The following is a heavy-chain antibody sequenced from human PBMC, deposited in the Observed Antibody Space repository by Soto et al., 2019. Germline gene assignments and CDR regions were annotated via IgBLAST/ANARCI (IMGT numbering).Heavy chain of an antibody. V-gene: IGHV4-30-2*01. CDR2: IYRSGSI. D-gene: IGHD1-26*01. CDR3: ATSPKGYFGPTAFDS. J-gene: IGHJ4*02. CDR1: GGSISSGGYS. Sequence: SETLSLTCAVSGGSISSGGYSWSWIRQPPGKGLEGIGYIYRSGSIYYNPSLKSRVTISVDRSKNQFSLKLSSVTAADTAVYYCATSPKGYFGPTAFDSWGQGVLVTVSS.